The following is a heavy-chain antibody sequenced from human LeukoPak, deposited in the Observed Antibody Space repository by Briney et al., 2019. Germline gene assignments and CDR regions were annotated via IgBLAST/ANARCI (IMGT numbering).Heavy chain of an antibody. CDR2: ISYDGSNK. CDR3: ARGGVVVPAAIPYADY. V-gene: IGHV3-30*04. CDR1: GFTFSSYA. Sequence: PGGSLRLSCAASGFTFSSYAMHWVRQAPGKGLEWVAVISYDGSNKYYADSVEGRFTISRDNSKNTLYLQMNSLRAEDTAVYYCARGGVVVPAAIPYADYWGQGTLVTVSS. J-gene: IGHJ4*02. D-gene: IGHD2-2*01.